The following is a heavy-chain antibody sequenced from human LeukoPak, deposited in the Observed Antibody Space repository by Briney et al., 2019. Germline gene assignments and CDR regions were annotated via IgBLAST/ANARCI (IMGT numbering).Heavy chain of an antibody. D-gene: IGHD4-17*01. CDR2: IYYSGSI. CDR1: GGSLSSSSYY. Sequence: PSETLSLTCTVSGGSLSSSSYYWGWIRQPPGKGLEWIGSIYYSGSIYYNPSLKSRVTISVDTSKNQFSLKLSSVTAADTAVYYCAGLYGDYADYWGQGTLVTVSS. CDR3: AGLYGDYADY. V-gene: IGHV4-39*01. J-gene: IGHJ4*02.